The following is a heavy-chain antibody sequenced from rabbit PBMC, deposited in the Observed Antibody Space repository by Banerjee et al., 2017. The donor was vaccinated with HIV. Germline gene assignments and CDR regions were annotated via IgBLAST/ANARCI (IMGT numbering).Heavy chain of an antibody. J-gene: IGHJ4*01. CDR1: GFDFSSNA. CDR2: IVGGSSGRT. V-gene: IGHV1S40*01. D-gene: IGHD1-1*01. Sequence: QSLEESGGDLVKPGASLTLTCTVFGFDFSSNAMCWVRQAPGKGPEWIACIVGGSSGRTHYASWAKGRFTISKTSSTTVTLQMTSLTAADTATYFCARGGYATTSGYYNLWGPGTLVTVS. CDR3: ARGGYATTSGYYNL.